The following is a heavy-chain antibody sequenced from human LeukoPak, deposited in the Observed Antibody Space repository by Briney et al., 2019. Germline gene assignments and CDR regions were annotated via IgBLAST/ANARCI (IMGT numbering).Heavy chain of an antibody. CDR2: IKQDGSEK. J-gene: IGHJ4*02. Sequence: GGSLRLSCAASGFTFSSYAMSWVRQAPGKGLEWVANIKQDGSEKYYVDSVKGRFTISRDNAKNSLYLQMNSLRAEDTAVYYCARDGGFWSGAGDYWGQGTLVTVSS. CDR3: ARDGGFWSGAGDY. CDR1: GFTFSSYA. D-gene: IGHD3-3*01. V-gene: IGHV3-7*01.